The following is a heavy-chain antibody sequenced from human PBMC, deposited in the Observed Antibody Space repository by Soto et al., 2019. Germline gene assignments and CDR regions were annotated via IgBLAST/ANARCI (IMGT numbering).Heavy chain of an antibody. CDR2: IYSTGNT. CDR3: ARNVPVTTLGY. CDR1: GVTVSNNY. V-gene: IGHV3-66*01. Sequence: EVKLVESGGGLVQPGGSLRLSCAASGVTVSNNYMTWVRQAPGKGLELVSSIYSTGNTFYAESVKGRFTISRDNSKNTLYLQMNSLRVEDTAVYYCARNVPVTTLGYWGQGTLVTVSS. D-gene: IGHD4-17*01. J-gene: IGHJ4*02.